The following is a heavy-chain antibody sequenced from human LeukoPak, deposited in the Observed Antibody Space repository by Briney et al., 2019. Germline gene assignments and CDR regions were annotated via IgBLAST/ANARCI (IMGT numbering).Heavy chain of an antibody. Sequence: SETLSLTCTVSGGSISSYYWSWIRQPPGKGLEWIGEINHSGSTNYNPSLKSRVTISVDTSKNQFSLKLSSVTAADTAVYYCARMSGSSWSDYWGQGTLVTVSS. CDR1: GGSISSYY. D-gene: IGHD6-13*01. V-gene: IGHV4-34*01. J-gene: IGHJ4*02. CDR2: INHSGST. CDR3: ARMSGSSWSDY.